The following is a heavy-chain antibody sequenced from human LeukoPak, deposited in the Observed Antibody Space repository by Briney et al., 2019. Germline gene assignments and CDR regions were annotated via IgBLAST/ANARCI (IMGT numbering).Heavy chain of an antibody. J-gene: IGHJ6*02. V-gene: IGHV3-66*01. CDR1: GGSVSSYY. CDR3: ARGHSMDV. CDR2: IYTDGST. Sequence: GGTLTLTCAGSGGSVSSYYMTWVRQAPGKGLEWVSVIYTDGSTYYVDSVTGRFSIFRDNSKNTVYLQMDSLRAEDTAVYYCARGHSMDVWGQGTTVTVSS.